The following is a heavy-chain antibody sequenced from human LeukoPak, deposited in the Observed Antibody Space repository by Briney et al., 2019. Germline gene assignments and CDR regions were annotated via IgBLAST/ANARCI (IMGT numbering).Heavy chain of an antibody. D-gene: IGHD4-17*01. CDR3: ARAPPSDYGDYGEVGYYYYGMDV. Sequence: PGGSLRLSCAASGFTFRNYAMSWVRQAPGKGLEWVSSISSSSSYIYYADSVKGRFTISRDNAKNSLYLQMNSLRAEDTAVYYCARAPPSDYGDYGEVGYYYYGMDVWGQGTTVTVSS. V-gene: IGHV3-21*01. CDR2: ISSSSSYI. CDR1: GFTFRNYA. J-gene: IGHJ6*02.